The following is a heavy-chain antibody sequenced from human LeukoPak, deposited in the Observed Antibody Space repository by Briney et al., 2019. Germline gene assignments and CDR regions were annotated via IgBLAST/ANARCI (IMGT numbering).Heavy chain of an antibody. CDR1: GFTFSSYG. J-gene: IGHJ4*02. Sequence: GGSLRLSCAASGFTFSSYGMHWVRQAPGKGLEWVAVISYDGSNKYYADSVEGRFTISRDNSKNTLYLQMNSLRAEDTAVYYCAKVAWPYTGGYFDYWGQGTLVTVSS. CDR2: ISYDGSNK. V-gene: IGHV3-30*18. CDR3: AKVAWPYTGGYFDY. D-gene: IGHD2-2*02.